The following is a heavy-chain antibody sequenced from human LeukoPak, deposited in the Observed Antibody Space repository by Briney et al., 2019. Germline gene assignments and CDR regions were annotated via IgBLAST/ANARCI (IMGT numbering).Heavy chain of an antibody. V-gene: IGHV4-59*01. J-gene: IGHJ6*04. D-gene: IGHD3-10*01. Sequence: SETLSLTCTVSGGSMDSFYWSWIRQSPGGGLEWIGYIYYGGTTNYNPSLRSRLIISVDTSKNQFSLNLISVTAADTAVYYCARLARLTLIRGVTGYHSLDVWGKGTKVTVSS. CDR2: IYYGGTT. CDR3: ARLARLTLIRGVTGYHSLDV. CDR1: GGSMDSFY.